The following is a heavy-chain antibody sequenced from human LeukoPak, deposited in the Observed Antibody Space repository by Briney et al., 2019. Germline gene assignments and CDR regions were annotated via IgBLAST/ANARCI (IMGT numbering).Heavy chain of an antibody. D-gene: IGHD3-10*01. V-gene: IGHV4-39*01. Sequence: SETLSLTCTVSGGSISSSSYSWGWIRQPPGKGLEWIGSINYSGSTYYNPSLKSRVTISVDTSKNQFSLKLSSVTAADTAVYYCARHNTMVRGVIILWDLGDFDYWGQGTLVTVSS. CDR1: GGSISSSSYS. CDR3: ARHNTMVRGVIILWDLGDFDY. J-gene: IGHJ4*02. CDR2: INYSGST.